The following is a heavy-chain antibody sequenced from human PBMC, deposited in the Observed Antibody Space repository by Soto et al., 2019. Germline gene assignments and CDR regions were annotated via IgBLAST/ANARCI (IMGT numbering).Heavy chain of an antibody. CDR3: ARGGVAARKGRWFDP. CDR2: IHYSGST. J-gene: IGHJ5*02. D-gene: IGHD6-25*01. V-gene: IGHV4-59*01. Sequence: QVQLQESGPGLVKPSETLSLTCTVSGGSISSYYWGWIRQPPGKGLEWIGYIHYSGSTNYNPSLRSRVTISVYTPKNQFSLKVNSMIAADTAIYYWARGGVAARKGRWFDPWGQGTLVTVSS. CDR1: GGSISSYY.